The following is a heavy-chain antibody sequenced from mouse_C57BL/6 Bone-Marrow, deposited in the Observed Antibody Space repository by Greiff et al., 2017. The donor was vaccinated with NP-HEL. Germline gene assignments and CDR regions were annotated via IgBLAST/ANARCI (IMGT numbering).Heavy chain of an antibody. J-gene: IGHJ4*01. Sequence: QVQLQQSGPELVKPGASVKISCKASGYAFSSSWMNWVKQRPGKGLEWIGRIYPGDGDTNYNGKFKGKATLTADKSSSTAYMQLSSLTSEDSAVYFCARARGGAMDYWGQGTSVTVSS. CDR2: IYPGDGDT. V-gene: IGHV1-82*01. CDR1: GYAFSSSW. CDR3: ARARGGAMDY.